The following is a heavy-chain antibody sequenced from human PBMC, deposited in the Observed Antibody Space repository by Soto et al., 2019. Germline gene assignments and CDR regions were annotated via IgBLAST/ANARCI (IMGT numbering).Heavy chain of an antibody. Sequence: PGGSLRLSCAASGFTFSSYWMNWVRQGPGKGLVWVSRINSDGSDTSYADSVKGRFTISRDNAKNTLYLQMNSLRAEDTAVYYFAMLHSRPWASDYWGPGPLVTLSS. V-gene: IGHV3-74*01. J-gene: IGHJ4*02. CDR1: GFTFSSYW. CDR2: INSDGSDT. CDR3: AMLHSRPWASDY. D-gene: IGHD2-21*01.